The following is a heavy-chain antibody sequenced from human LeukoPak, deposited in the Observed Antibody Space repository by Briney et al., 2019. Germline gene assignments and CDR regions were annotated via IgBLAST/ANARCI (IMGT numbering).Heavy chain of an antibody. Sequence: PPGGSLRLSCAASGFTFSSYAMNWVRQAPGKGLEWVSLISASGGSTYYADSVKGRFTISRDNSKNTLYLQMNSLRAEDTAVYYCAKGQYYFHDWGQGTLVTVSS. CDR1: GFTFSSYA. CDR2: ISASGGST. J-gene: IGHJ4*02. V-gene: IGHV3-23*01. CDR3: AKGQYYFHD.